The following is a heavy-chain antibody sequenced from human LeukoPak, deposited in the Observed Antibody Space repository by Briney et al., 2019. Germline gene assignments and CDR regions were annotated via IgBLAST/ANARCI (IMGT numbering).Heavy chain of an antibody. CDR2: IYYSGST. D-gene: IGHD3-22*01. Sequence: PSETLSLTCTVSGGSISSYYWSWIRQPPGKGLEWIGYIYYSGSTNYNPSLKSRVTISVDTSKNQFSLKLSSVTAADTAVYYGARINYYDSSGYYTEPAFDIWGQGTMVTVSS. CDR1: GGSISSYY. V-gene: IGHV4-59*01. CDR3: ARINYYDSSGYYTEPAFDI. J-gene: IGHJ3*02.